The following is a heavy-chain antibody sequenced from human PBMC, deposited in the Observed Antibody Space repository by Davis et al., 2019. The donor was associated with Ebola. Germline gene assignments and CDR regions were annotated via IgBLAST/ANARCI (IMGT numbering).Heavy chain of an antibody. Sequence: AASVKVSCKASGYIFTSNDINWVRQATGQGLEWMGWMNPNSGNTGYAQKFQGRVTMTRNTSISTAYMELSSLRSEDTAVYYCARDYRGWVGMDVWGQGTTVTVSS. J-gene: IGHJ6*02. CDR1: GYIFTSND. CDR3: ARDYRGWVGMDV. D-gene: IGHD1-14*01. V-gene: IGHV1-8*01. CDR2: MNPNSGNT.